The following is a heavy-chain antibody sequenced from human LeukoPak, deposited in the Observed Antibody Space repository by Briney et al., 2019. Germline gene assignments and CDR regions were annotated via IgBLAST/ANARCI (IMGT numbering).Heavy chain of an antibody. V-gene: IGHV4-4*07. J-gene: IGHJ4*02. CDR3: ARSSGYLPNYFDY. D-gene: IGHD5-12*01. CDR1: GGSISSYY. CDR2: IYTSGST. Sequence: ETLSLTCTVSGGSISSYYWSWTRQPAGKGLEGIGRIYTSGSTNYNPSLKSRVTMSVDTSKNQFSLKLSSVTAADTAVYYCARSSGYLPNYFDYWGQGTLVTVSS.